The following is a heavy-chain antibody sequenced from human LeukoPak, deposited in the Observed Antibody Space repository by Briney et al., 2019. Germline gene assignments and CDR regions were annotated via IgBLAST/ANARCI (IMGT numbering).Heavy chain of an antibody. CDR1: GDSISGYY. D-gene: IGHD1-1*01. CDR2: MYYSGST. CDR3: ARGGSGTKRPDY. Sequence: SETLSLTCTVSGDSISGYYWSWIPQPPGKGLEWIGYMYYSGSTNYNPSLKSRVTMSVDTSKNQFSLKLSSVTAADTAMYYCARGGSGTKRPDYWGQGTLVTVSS. J-gene: IGHJ4*02. V-gene: IGHV4-59*01.